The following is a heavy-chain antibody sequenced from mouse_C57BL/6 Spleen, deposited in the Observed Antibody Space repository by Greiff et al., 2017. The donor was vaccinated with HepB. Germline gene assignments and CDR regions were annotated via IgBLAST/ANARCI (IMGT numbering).Heavy chain of an antibody. V-gene: IGHV1-69*01. J-gene: IGHJ2*01. CDR1: GYTFTSYW. D-gene: IGHD2-4*01. CDR3: ARWADYDGPSFDY. Sequence: QVQLQQPGAELVMPGASVKLSCKASGYTFTSYWMHWVKQRPGQGLEWIGEIDPSDSYTNYNQKFKGKSTLTVDKSSSTAYMQLSSLTSEDSAVYYCARWADYDGPSFDYWGQGTTLTVSS. CDR2: IDPSDSYT.